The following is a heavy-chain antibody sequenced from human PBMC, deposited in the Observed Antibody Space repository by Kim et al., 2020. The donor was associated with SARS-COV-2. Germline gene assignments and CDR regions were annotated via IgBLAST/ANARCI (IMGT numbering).Heavy chain of an antibody. CDR1: GFTFSGFE. Sequence: GGSLRLSCAASGFTFSGFEMNWVRQAPGKGLEWVSYITSSGSTIYYADSVKGRFTISRDNAKNSLYLQMNSLRAEDTAVYYCARIRATIVGHGLLDYWGQGTLVTVSS. V-gene: IGHV3-48*03. J-gene: IGHJ4*02. CDR3: ARIRATIVGHGLLDY. D-gene: IGHD1-26*01. CDR2: ITSSGSTI.